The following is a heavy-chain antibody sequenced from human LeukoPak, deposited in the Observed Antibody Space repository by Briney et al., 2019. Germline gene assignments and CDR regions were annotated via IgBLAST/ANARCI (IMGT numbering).Heavy chain of an antibody. CDR1: GGSVNSISYY. J-gene: IGHJ4*02. D-gene: IGHD6-13*01. CDR2: IYYSGTV. V-gene: IGHV4-39*01. Sequence: SETLSLTCTVSGGSVNSISYYWGWIRQPPGKGLEWIGSIYYSGTVSYNPSLKSRVTISIDTSNNHLSLRLSSVTAADTAVYYCTRQIAAAGTDYWGQGTLVTVSS. CDR3: TRQIAAAGTDY.